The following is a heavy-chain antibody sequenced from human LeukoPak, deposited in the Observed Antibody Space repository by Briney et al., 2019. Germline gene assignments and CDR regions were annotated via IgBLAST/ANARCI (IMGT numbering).Heavy chain of an antibody. Sequence: GASVKVSCKASGCTFTSYGISWVRQAPGQGLEWMGWISAYYGNTNYAQKLQGRVTMTTDTSTSTAYMELRSLRSDDTAVYYCARGWTVTTSPNSGIDYWGQGTLVTVSS. J-gene: IGHJ4*02. CDR3: ARGWTVTTSPNSGIDY. D-gene: IGHD4-17*01. CDR1: GCTFTSYG. V-gene: IGHV1-18*01. CDR2: ISAYYGNT.